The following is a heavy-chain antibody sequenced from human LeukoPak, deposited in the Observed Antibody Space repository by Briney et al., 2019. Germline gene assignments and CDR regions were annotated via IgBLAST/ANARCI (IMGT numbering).Heavy chain of an antibody. CDR3: ARRIAVAGTRALDY. CDR2: IIPILGIA. CDR1: GGTFTSYA. J-gene: IGHJ4*02. Sequence: GASVTVSCKASGGTFTSYAISWVRQAPGQGLEWMGRIIPILGIANYAQKFQGRVTITADKSTSTAYMELSSLRSEDTAVYYCARRIAVAGTRALDYWGQGTLVTVSS. V-gene: IGHV1-69*04. D-gene: IGHD6-19*01.